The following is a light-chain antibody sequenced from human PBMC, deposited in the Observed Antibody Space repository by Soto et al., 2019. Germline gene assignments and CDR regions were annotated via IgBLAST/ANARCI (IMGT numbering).Light chain of an antibody. Sequence: IQMTQSPSTLSVSVGDRVTITCRASQSISSWLAWYQQKPGKAPKLLIYDASSLESGVPSRFSGSGSGTEFTLTISSLQPDDFATYYCQQYNSYWGTFGPGTKVDI. V-gene: IGKV1-5*01. J-gene: IGKJ3*01. CDR3: QQYNSYWGT. CDR2: DAS. CDR1: QSISSW.